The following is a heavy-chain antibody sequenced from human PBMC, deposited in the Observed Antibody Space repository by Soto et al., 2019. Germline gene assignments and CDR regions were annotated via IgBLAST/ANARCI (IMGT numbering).Heavy chain of an antibody. J-gene: IGHJ5*02. D-gene: IGHD6-13*01. CDR1: GGSISSGGYY. CDR3: ARVFSDSSSFFDP. Sequence: QVQLQESGPGLVKPSQTLSLTCTVSGGSISSGGYYWSWIRQHPGKVLEWIGNIYYSGRTYYNPSLKSRVTISVDTSKNQFSLKVSSVTGADTAVYYCARVFSDSSSFFDPWGQGTLVTVSS. CDR2: IYYSGRT. V-gene: IGHV4-31*03.